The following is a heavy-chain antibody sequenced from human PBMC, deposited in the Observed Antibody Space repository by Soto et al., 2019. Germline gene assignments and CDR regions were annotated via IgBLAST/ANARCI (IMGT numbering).Heavy chain of an antibody. CDR3: ARDGLLITYDYIWGSYRTLYYMDV. V-gene: IGHV1-46*03. CDR1: GYTFTSYY. D-gene: IGHD3-16*02. J-gene: IGHJ6*03. Sequence: ASVKVSCKASGYTFTSYYMHWVRQAPGQGLEWIGIINPSGGSTSYAQKIKGRVTMTRDTSTSTVYMQLSSLRSEDTAVYYCARDGLLITYDYIWGSYRTLYYMDVWGKGTTVTVSS. CDR2: INPSGGST.